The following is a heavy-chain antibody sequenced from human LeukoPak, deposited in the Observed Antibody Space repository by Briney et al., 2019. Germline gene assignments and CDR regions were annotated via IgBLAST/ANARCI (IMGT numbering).Heavy chain of an antibody. Sequence: SVKVSCKASGGTFSSYAISWVRQAPGQGLEWMGGIIPIFGTANYAQKFQGRVTITADESTSTAYMELSSLRSEDTAVYYCERGFTMVRGVRHRSYDGMDVWGQGTTVTVSS. V-gene: IGHV1-69*13. J-gene: IGHJ6*02. D-gene: IGHD3-10*01. CDR3: ERGFTMVRGVRHRSYDGMDV. CDR2: IIPIFGTA. CDR1: GGTFSSYA.